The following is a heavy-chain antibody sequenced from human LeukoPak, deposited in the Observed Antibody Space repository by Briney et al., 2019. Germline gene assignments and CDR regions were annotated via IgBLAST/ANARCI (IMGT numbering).Heavy chain of an antibody. J-gene: IGHJ4*02. CDR3: ARHSGTFYAESDS. CDR2: IYSGTST. CDR1: RFTVSSNY. D-gene: IGHD1-26*01. V-gene: IGHV3-53*01. Sequence: PGGSLRLSCAASRFTVSSNYMSWVRQAPGKGLEWVSMIYSGTSTYYADSVKGRFTISSDNSKNTLYLQMNSLRAEDTAVYYCARHSGTFYAESDSWGQGTLVTVSS.